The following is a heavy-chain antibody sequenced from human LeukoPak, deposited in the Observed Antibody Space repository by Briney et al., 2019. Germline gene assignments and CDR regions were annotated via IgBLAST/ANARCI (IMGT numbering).Heavy chain of an antibody. CDR1: GGSVSGYF. J-gene: IGHJ5*02. V-gene: IGHV4-4*07. Sequence: PSDTLSLPCTVSGGSVSGYFWSWIRQPAGKELEWMGRIYASGDTNYNPSLTSQPTMSLDTPKNQFSLKLTSVTAADAAVYYCARHLGRSDWFDPWGQGTLVTVSS. CDR2: IYASGDT. D-gene: IGHD6-25*01. CDR3: ARHLGRSDWFDP.